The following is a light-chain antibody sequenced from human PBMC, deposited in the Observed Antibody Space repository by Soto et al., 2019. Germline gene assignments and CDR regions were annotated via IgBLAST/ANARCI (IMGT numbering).Light chain of an antibody. J-gene: IGKJ4*01. CDR2: NSS. CDR1: QTISKY. CDR3: QQRSNWPVT. Sequence: EIVVTQSPAALSLPPGERATIFCKTSQTISKYMVWYQQKPGQAPRLLINNSSNRATGILVRFSGSGSGTDFTLTIISLEPDDSAVYYCQQRSNWPVTFGGGTKLEIK. V-gene: IGKV3-11*01.